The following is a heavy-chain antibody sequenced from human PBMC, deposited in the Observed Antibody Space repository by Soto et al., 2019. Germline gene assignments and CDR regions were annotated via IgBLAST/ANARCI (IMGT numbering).Heavy chain of an antibody. CDR3: ARVSYSSSSAQRVPYYYGRDV. D-gene: IGHD6-6*01. J-gene: IGHJ6*02. V-gene: IGHV3-7*05. CDR2: IKQDGSEK. Sequence: GGSLRLSCAASGFTFSSYWMSWVRQAPGKGLEWVANIKQDGSEKYYVDSVKGRFTISRDNAKNSLYLQMNSLRAEDTAVYYCARVSYSSSSAQRVPYYYGRDVRGQGTTVTVSS. CDR1: GFTFSSYW.